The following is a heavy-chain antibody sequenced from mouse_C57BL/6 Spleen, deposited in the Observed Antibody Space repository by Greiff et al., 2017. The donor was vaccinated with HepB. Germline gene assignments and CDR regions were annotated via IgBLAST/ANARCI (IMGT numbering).Heavy chain of an antibody. D-gene: IGHD2-3*01. V-gene: IGHV1-64*01. CDR2: IHPNSGST. J-gene: IGHJ4*01. Sequence: VQLQQPGAELVKPGASVKLSCKASGYTFTSYWMHWVKQRPGQGLEWIGMIHPNSGSTNYNEKFKSKATLTVDKSSSTAYMQLSSLTSEDSAVYYCARDGWFYAMDYWGQGTSVTVSS. CDR3: ARDGWFYAMDY. CDR1: GYTFTSYW.